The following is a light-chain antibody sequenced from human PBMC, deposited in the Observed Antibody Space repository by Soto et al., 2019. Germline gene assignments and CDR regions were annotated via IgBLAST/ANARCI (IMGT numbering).Light chain of an antibody. CDR3: QQYNNWPPIT. CDR1: QSINNN. Sequence: DIVMTHSRPTLSVAPGERATLSSRATQSINNNLSWYQQKPGQAPRLLIYGASTRSTGIPVRFSDSGSGTEFTLTISSLQSEDFAVYYCQQYNNWPPITFGQGTRLEI. J-gene: IGKJ5*01. CDR2: GAS. V-gene: IGKV3-15*01.